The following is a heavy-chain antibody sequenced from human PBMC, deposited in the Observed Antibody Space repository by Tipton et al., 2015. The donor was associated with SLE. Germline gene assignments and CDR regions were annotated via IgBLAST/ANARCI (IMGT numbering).Heavy chain of an antibody. CDR2: INHSGRT. CDR1: GGSVSGHY. CDR3: ARGISDAFDI. V-gene: IGHV4-34*01. J-gene: IGHJ3*02. Sequence: TLPLTCAVYGGSVSGHYWSWIRQPPGKGLEWIGEINHSGRTNYNPSLKSRVTISVDTSKNQFSLKLSSVTAADTAVYYCARGISDAFDIWGQGTMVTVSS. D-gene: IGHD2-15*01.